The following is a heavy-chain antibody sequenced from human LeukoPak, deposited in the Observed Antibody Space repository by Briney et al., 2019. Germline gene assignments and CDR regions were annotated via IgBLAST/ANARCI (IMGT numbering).Heavy chain of an antibody. CDR2: INPNSGGT. CDR3: ARDGLVGALDAFDI. CDR1: GYTFTGYY. D-gene: IGHD1-26*01. Sequence: ASVKVSCKASGYTFTGYYMHWVRQAPGQGLEWMGWINPNSGGTNYAQKFQGRVTMTRDTSISTAYMELSRLRSDDTAVYYCARDGLVGALDAFDIWGQGTMVTVPS. V-gene: IGHV1-2*02. J-gene: IGHJ3*02.